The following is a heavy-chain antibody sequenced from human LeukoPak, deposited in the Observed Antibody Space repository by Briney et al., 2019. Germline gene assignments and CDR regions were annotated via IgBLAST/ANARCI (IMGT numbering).Heavy chain of an antibody. CDR2: IGTASDT. CDR1: GFTFSSFD. V-gene: IGHV3-13*01. D-gene: IGHD1-1*01. J-gene: IGHJ6*03. Sequence: AGGSLGFSCAASGFTFSSFDMHWVRQPTGQGLEWVSTIGTASDTYYPGSVEGRFTLSRDNAKNSLYLQMNSLTAGDTAVYYCARGPPRGKYYYMDVWGKGTTVTVSS. CDR3: ARGPPRGKYYYMDV.